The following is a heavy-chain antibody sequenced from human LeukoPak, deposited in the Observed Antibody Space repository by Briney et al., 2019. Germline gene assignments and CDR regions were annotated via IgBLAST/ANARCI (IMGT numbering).Heavy chain of an antibody. D-gene: IGHD3-10*01. CDR2: ISAYNGNT. J-gene: IGHJ6*03. Sequence: GASVKVSCKASGYTFTSYGISWVRQAPGQGLEWMGCISAYNGNTNYAQKLQGRVTMTTDTSTSTAYMELRSLRSDDTAVYYCARGGASNYYYYYMDVWGKGTTVTVSS. V-gene: IGHV1-18*01. CDR3: ARGGASNYYYYYMDV. CDR1: GYTFTSYG.